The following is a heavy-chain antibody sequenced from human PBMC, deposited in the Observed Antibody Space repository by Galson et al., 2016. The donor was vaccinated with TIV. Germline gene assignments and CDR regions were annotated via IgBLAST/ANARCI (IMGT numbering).Heavy chain of an antibody. CDR2: FNPDSGAT. V-gene: IGHV1-2*02. CDR1: GYIFINYY. J-gene: IGHJ4*02. D-gene: IGHD7-27*01. Sequence: SVKVSCKASGYIFINYYIHWVRQAPGQGLEWLGWFNPDSGATQYAQGFQGRVTMTRDTSISTAYMELRRLISDDTAVYYCARVNWARAFDYWGQGTQVTVSS. CDR3: ARVNWARAFDY.